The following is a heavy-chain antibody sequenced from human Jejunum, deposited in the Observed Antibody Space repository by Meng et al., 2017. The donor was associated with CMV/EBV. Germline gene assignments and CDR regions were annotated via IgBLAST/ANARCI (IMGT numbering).Heavy chain of an antibody. Sequence: SAFPPCSPGVGVSSIRLPPQKALEWLALIFWDDEKRLRQSLKSRLTITKDTSKSQVALRLPLMDPVDTAPYYCVKRSPGRRFDSWGQGTLVTVSS. CDR1: AFPPCSPGVG. CDR3: VKRSPGRRFDS. J-gene: IGHJ4*02. CDR2: IFWDDEK. D-gene: IGHD1-14*01. V-gene: IGHV2-5*02.